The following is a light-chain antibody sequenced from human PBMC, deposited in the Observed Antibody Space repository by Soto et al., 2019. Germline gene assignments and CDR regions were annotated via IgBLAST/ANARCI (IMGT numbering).Light chain of an antibody. CDR2: GAS. V-gene: IGKV3-20*01. CDR3: QQYGSSPPAVT. J-gene: IGKJ1*01. CDR1: QTVTSSY. Sequence: EIVLTQSPGTLSLSPGERATLSCRASQTVTSSYLAWYQQKPGQAPRLLIYGASSRATGIPDRFSGSGSGTDFTLTISGLEPEDFAVYYCQQYGSSPPAVTCGQGTQVEIK.